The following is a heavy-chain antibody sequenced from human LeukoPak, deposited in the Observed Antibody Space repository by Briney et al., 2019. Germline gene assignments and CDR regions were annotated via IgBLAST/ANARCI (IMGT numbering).Heavy chain of an antibody. V-gene: IGHV3-21*01. CDR3: ARTDEHIYYYYYMDV. Sequence: GGSLRLSCAASGFTFSNYAMHWVRQAPGKGLEWVSSISSSSSYIYYADSVKGRFTISRDNAKNSLYLQMNSLRAEDTAVYYCARTDEHIYYYYYMDVWGKGTTVTVSS. J-gene: IGHJ6*03. CDR2: ISSSSSYI. CDR1: GFTFSNYA. D-gene: IGHD1/OR15-1a*01.